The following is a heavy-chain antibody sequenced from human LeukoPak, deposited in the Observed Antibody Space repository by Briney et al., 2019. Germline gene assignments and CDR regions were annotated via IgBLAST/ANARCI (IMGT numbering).Heavy chain of an antibody. Sequence: SETLSLTCTVSDGSISSGDYYWSWIRQPPGKGLGWIGYIYYSGSTYYNPSLKSRVTISVDTSKNKFSLKLSSVTAADTAVYYCAREWFGECFDCWGQGTLVTVSS. D-gene: IGHD3-10*01. CDR2: IYYSGST. CDR1: DGSISSGDYY. J-gene: IGHJ4*02. V-gene: IGHV4-30-4*01. CDR3: AREWFGECFDC.